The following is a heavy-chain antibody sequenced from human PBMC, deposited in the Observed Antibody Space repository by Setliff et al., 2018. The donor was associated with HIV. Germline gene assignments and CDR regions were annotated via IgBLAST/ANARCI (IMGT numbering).Heavy chain of an antibody. Sequence: PSETLSLTCAVYGGSFSGSFWSWIRQPPGKGLEWIGEINHSGETNYSPSLKSRVSMSVDTSKNQFSLKLSAVTSADTAVYYCVRRAGRHRLLRSGVAGTLDSWGQGTLGTVS. CDR1: GGSFSGSF. CDR3: VRRAGRHRLLRSGVAGTLDS. CDR2: INHSGET. J-gene: IGHJ4*02. V-gene: IGHV4-34*01. D-gene: IGHD6-19*01.